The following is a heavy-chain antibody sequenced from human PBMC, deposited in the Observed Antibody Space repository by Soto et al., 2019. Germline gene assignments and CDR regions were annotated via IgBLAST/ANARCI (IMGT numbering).Heavy chain of an antibody. CDR3: AKSSGWYYFDY. Sequence: ASETLSLTCTVSGGSISSYYWSWIRQPPGKGLEWIGYIYYSGSTNYNPSLKSRVTISVDTSKNQFSLKLSSVTAADTAVYYCAKSSGWYYFDYWGQGTLVTVSS. V-gene: IGHV4-59*08. CDR2: IYYSGST. J-gene: IGHJ4*02. CDR1: GGSISSYY. D-gene: IGHD6-19*01.